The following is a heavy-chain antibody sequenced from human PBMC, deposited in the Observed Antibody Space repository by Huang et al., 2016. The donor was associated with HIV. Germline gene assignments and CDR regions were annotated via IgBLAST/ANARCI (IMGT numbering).Heavy chain of an antibody. J-gene: IGHJ3*01. Sequence: QVQLVQSGAEVRKPGSSVKVSCRASGGSFNTFGINWVLQAPGQGLEWMGGIRPRVGTRNAGQRFQGRVKITADETTGVVYMELSSLRSDDTAVYFCAKRGGAWGSPYAFDLWGPGTMVTVSS. V-gene: IGHV1-69*13. CDR1: GGSFNTFG. CDR3: AKRGGAWGSPYAFDL. D-gene: IGHD3-16*01. CDR2: IRPRVGTR.